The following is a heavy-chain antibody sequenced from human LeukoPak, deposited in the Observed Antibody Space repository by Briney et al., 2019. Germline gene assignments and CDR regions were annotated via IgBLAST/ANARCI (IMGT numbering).Heavy chain of an antibody. D-gene: IGHD2-21*02. CDR2: IYYSGST. Sequence: SETLSLTCTVSGGSIKNHYWSWIRQPPGKGLEWIGYIYYSGSTNYSPSLKSRVTISVDMSKNQFSLKLRSVSAADTAVYFCARGLCGGDCPADYWGQGTLVTVSS. J-gene: IGHJ4*02. CDR3: ARGLCGGDCPADY. V-gene: IGHV4-59*11. CDR1: GGSIKNHY.